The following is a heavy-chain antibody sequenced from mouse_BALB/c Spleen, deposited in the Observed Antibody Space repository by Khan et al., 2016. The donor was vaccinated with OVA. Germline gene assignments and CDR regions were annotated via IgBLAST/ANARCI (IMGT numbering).Heavy chain of an antibody. CDR3: SRDRNYYCSSCYVDY. Sequence: EVELVESGGGLVKPGGSLKFSCAASGFTFSSYSMSWVRQTPEKRLEWVATITSGGSYTYYPDSVKGRFTISSDNAKNTLYLQMSSLKSEDKAMYYCSRDRNYYCSSCYVDYWGQGTTLTVSS. CDR2: ITSGGSYT. D-gene: IGHD1-1*01. CDR1: GFTFSSYS. V-gene: IGHV5-6-4*01. J-gene: IGHJ2*01.